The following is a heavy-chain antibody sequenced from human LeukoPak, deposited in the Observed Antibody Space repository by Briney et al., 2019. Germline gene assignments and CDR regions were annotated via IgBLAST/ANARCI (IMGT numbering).Heavy chain of an antibody. D-gene: IGHD6-19*01. V-gene: IGHV3-21*01. CDR3: AKQYSSGWLVWYYFDY. CDR2: VSTGSRDI. Sequence: GGSLRLSCAASGFTFSSYSMNRVRQAPGKGLEWVSSVSTGSRDIYYADSVKGRFTISRDSAKNSLYLQMNSLRAEDTAVYYCAKQYSSGWLVWYYFDYWGQGTLVTVSS. J-gene: IGHJ4*02. CDR1: GFTFSSYS.